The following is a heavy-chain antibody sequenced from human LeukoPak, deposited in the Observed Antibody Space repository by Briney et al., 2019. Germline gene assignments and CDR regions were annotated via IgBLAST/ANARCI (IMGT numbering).Heavy chain of an antibody. CDR1: GDSISSDY. Sequence: SETLSLTCAVSGDSISSDYWSWAWQPPGKGLEWIGYIYYTGSTNYNPSLKSRVTISVDTSKNQFSLKLSSVTAADTAVYYCARLATPSTMAARGRSWFESWGQGTLVTVSS. J-gene: IGHJ5*01. CDR3: ARLATPSTMAARGRSWFES. V-gene: IGHV4-59*01. D-gene: IGHD6-6*01. CDR2: IYYTGST.